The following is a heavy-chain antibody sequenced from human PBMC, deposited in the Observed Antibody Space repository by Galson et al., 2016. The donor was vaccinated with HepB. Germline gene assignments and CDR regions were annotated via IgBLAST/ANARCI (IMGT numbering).Heavy chain of an antibody. CDR2: IYYSGST. J-gene: IGHJ6*02. CDR3: ARRFRYTYGPPYGMDV. D-gene: IGHD5-18*01. V-gene: IGHV4-39*01. CDR1: GFPVSSNY. Sequence: LRLSCAASGFPVSSNYLSWVRQPPGKGLEWIGSIYYSGSTYYNPSLQSRVTISVDTSKNQFSLKMSSVTAADTAVYYCARRFRYTYGPPYGMDVWGQGTTVTVSS.